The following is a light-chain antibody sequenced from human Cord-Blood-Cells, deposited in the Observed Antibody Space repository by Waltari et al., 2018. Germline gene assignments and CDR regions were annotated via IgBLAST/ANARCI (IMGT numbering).Light chain of an antibody. CDR1: QSVSTSY. Sequence: EIVSTQSPGTLSLSPVQRATLSCRASQSVSTSYLAWYQQKPGQAPRRLIYGASSRATGIPDRFSGSGSGTDFTLTISRLEPEDVAVYYCQQYGSSQFTFGPGTKVDIK. CDR2: GAS. V-gene: IGKV3-20*01. CDR3: QQYGSSQFT. J-gene: IGKJ3*01.